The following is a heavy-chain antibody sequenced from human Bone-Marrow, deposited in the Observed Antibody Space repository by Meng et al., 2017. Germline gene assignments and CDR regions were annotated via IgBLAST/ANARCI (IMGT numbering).Heavy chain of an antibody. CDR1: GFTFTSYS. D-gene: IGHD3-9*01. V-gene: IGHV3-21*01. CDR2: IGSNSRST. J-gene: IGHJ4*02. CDR3: ARVGYYNILTGYYYFDY. Sequence: GGSLRLSCAASGFTFTSYSMNWVRQAPGKGLEWASSIGSNSRSTYYSESVKGRFTISRDNAKNSLCLQMDSLRAEDTAVYYCARVGYYNILTGYYYFDYWGQGTLVTVSS.